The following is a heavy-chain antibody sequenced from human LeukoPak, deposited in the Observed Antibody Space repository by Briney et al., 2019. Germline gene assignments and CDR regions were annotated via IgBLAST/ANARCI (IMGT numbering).Heavy chain of an antibody. D-gene: IGHD6-25*01. CDR1: GFTFSTYG. J-gene: IGHJ4*02. CDR3: ARDLRAAVNKYFDY. CDR2: IWYDGSNK. Sequence: GGSLRLSCEASGFTFSTYGMHWVRQAPGKGLEWVAVIWYDGSNKYYADSVKGRFTISRDNSKNTLYLQMNSLRAEDTAVYYCARDLRAAVNKYFDYWGQGTLVTVSS. V-gene: IGHV3-33*01.